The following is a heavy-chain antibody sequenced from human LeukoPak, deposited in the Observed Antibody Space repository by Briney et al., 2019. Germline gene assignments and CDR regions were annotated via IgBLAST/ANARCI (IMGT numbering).Heavy chain of an antibody. V-gene: IGHV3-23*01. Sequence: GGSLRLSCAASGFTFSSYAMSWVRQAPGKGLEWVSAISGSGGSTYYADSVKGRFTISRDNSKNTLYLQMNSLRAEDTAVYYCGKDLNSGNYYTVDYWGQGTLVTVSS. D-gene: IGHD1-26*01. CDR2: ISGSGGST. CDR1: GFTFSSYA. J-gene: IGHJ4*02. CDR3: GKDLNSGNYYTVDY.